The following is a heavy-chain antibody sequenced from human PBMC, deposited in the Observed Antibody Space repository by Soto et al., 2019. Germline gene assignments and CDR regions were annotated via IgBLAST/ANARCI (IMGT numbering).Heavy chain of an antibody. CDR1: GCSLSTSGVG. V-gene: IGHV2-5*01. D-gene: IGHD2-8*01. Sequence: RVNPTQTLTLTCTFAGCSLSTSGVGAGWIRQPPGKALEWLALIYWNDYKRYSPSLKSRLTIIKDTSQNQVVLTMTKMHPVGTATYYCAHSGIVLRVFYYICMDVSFQRTTVTVSS. CDR2: IYWNDYK. CDR3: AHSGIVLRVFYYICMDV. J-gene: IGHJ6*02.